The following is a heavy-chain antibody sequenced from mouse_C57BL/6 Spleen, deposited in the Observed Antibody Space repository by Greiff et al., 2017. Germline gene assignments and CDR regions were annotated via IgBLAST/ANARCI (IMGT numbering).Heavy chain of an antibody. CDR3: ARDRNSGSSYFDY. J-gene: IGHJ2*01. CDR1: GYSITSGYY. V-gene: IGHV3-6*01. D-gene: IGHD1-1*01. Sequence: ESGPGLVKPSQSLSLTCSVTGYSITSGYYWNWIRQFPGNKLEWMGYISYDGSNNYNPSLKNRISITRDTSKNQFFLKLNSVTTEDTATYYCARDRNSGSSYFDYWGQGTTLTVSS. CDR2: ISYDGSN.